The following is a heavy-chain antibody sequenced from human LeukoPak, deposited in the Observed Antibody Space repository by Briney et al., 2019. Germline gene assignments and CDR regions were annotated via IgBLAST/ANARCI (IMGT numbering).Heavy chain of an antibody. V-gene: IGHV4-39*07. CDR2: IYYTGST. CDR3: ARENYCTNGVCWAFDP. Sequence: SETLSLTCTVSGGSISDSDYYWSWIPQPPGRGLEWIGNIYYTGSTSYNLSLKSRLTFSIDTFNTQLFLHLRSVTAADTAVYYCARENYCTNGVCWAFDPWGQGALVTVSS. CDR1: GGSISDSDYY. J-gene: IGHJ5*02. D-gene: IGHD2-8*01.